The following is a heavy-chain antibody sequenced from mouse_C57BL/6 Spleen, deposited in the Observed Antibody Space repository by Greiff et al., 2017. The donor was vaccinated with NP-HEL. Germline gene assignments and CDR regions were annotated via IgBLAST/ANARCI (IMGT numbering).Heavy chain of an antibody. Sequence: VHVKQSGTVLARPGASVKLSCKTSGYTFTSYWMHWVKQRPGQGLEWIGAIYPGNSDTSYNQKFKGKAKLTAVTSASTAYMELSSLTNEDSAVYYCTRSYDSNYGDYAMDYWGQGTSVTVSS. CDR2: IYPGNSDT. V-gene: IGHV1-5*01. J-gene: IGHJ4*01. D-gene: IGHD2-5*01. CDR1: GYTFTSYW. CDR3: TRSYDSNYGDYAMDY.